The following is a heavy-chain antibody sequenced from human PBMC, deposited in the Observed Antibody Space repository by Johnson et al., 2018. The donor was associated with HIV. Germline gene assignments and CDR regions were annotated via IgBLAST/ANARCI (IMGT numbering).Heavy chain of an antibody. J-gene: IGHJ3*02. CDR2: IYSGENT. D-gene: IGHD5-18*01. CDR1: GFTFSSYG. Sequence: QVQLVESGGGVVQPGGSLGVSCVASGFTFSSYGMHWVRQAPGKGLEWVSLIYSGENTKYADSVKGRFTISRDSSKNTLFLQLNSLRPEDTAVYYCARVSLAYSYGYDALDIWGQGTMVTVSA. CDR3: ARVSLAYSYGYDALDI. V-gene: IGHV3-NL1*01.